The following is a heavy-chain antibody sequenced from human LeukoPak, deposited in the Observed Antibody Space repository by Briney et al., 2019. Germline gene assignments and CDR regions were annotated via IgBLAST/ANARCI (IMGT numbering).Heavy chain of an antibody. D-gene: IGHD3-22*01. Sequence: GGSLRLSCAASGFTVSDYYMSWIRQAPGKGLEWVSYMSSGGTIIYYADSLKGRFTISRDNAKNSLYLQMNSLRVEDTAVYYCAKDLDSSGYYGGDYWGQGTLVTVSS. V-gene: IGHV3-11*01. CDR1: GFTVSDYY. J-gene: IGHJ4*02. CDR2: MSSGGTII. CDR3: AKDLDSSGYYGGDY.